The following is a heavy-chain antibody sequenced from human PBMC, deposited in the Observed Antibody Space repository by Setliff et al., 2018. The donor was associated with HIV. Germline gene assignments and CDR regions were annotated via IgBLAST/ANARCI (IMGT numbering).Heavy chain of an antibody. CDR2: ISGNSGVE. Sequence: PGGSLRLSCAASGFTFSSYSMNWVRQAPGKGLEWLCFISGNSGVETYADSVEGRFTISRDNARNSLYLQMNSVRADDTAVYYCARAALRYCTSTSCPRVDAFDIWGQGTMVTVSS. CDR1: GFTFSSYS. V-gene: IGHV3-48*01. CDR3: ARAALRYCTSTSCPRVDAFDI. D-gene: IGHD2-2*01. J-gene: IGHJ3*02.